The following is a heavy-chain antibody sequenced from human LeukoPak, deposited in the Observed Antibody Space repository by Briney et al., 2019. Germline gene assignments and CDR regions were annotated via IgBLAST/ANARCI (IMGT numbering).Heavy chain of an antibody. CDR2: IYYTGST. J-gene: IGHJ4*02. CDR1: GGSISSSNYF. CDR3: ARVATIFGVVIITGYFDY. D-gene: IGHD3-3*01. V-gene: IGHV4-39*07. Sequence: KSSETLSLTCTVSGGSISSSNYFWGWIRQPPGKGLEWIGSIYYTGSTYYNPSLKSRVTISVDTSKNQFSLKLSSVTAADTAVYYCARVATIFGVVIITGYFDYWGQGTLVTVSS.